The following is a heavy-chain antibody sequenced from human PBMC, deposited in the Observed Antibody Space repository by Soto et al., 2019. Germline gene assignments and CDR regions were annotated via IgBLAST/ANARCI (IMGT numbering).Heavy chain of an antibody. CDR1: GFPFSSYC. Sequence: FLSLTCAASGFPFSSYCMHWVRQAPGKGLEWVAVIWYDGSNKYYADSVKGRFTISRDNSKNTLYLQMNSLRAEDTAVYYCASPTHQISLGELSLKDPYYYGMDVWGQGTTVTVSS. D-gene: IGHD3-16*02. CDR2: IWYDGSNK. J-gene: IGHJ6*02. CDR3: ASPTHQISLGELSLKDPYYYGMDV. V-gene: IGHV3-33*01.